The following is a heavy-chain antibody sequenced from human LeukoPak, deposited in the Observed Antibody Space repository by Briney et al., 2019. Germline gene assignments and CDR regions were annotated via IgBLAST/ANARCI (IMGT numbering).Heavy chain of an antibody. J-gene: IGHJ4*02. Sequence: ASVKVSCKASGYTFTSYGISWMRQAPGQGLEWMGWISAYNGNTNYAQKLQGRVTMTTDTSTSTAYMELRSLRSDDTAVYYCARAYCTNGVCYKADYWGQGTLVTVSS. CDR3: ARAYCTNGVCYKADY. V-gene: IGHV1-18*01. CDR1: GYTFTSYG. CDR2: ISAYNGNT. D-gene: IGHD2-8*01.